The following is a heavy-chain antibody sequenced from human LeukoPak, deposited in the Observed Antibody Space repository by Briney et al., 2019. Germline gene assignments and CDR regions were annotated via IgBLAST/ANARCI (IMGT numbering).Heavy chain of an antibody. J-gene: IGHJ5*02. V-gene: IGHV4-31*03. CDR3: ARSYYYDSSGYYGPNWFDP. Sequence: PSQTLSLTCTVSGGSISSGGYYWSWIRQHPGKGLEWIGYIYYSGSTYYNPSFKSRVTISVDTSKNQFSLKLSSVTAADTAVYYCARSYYYDSSGYYGPNWFDPWGQGTLVTVSS. CDR1: GGSISSGGYY. D-gene: IGHD3-22*01. CDR2: IYYSGST.